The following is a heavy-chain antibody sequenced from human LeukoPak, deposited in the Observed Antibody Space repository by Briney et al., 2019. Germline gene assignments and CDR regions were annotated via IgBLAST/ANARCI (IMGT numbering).Heavy chain of an antibody. Sequence: PSGTLSLTCTVSGGSISSYYWSWIRQPPGKGLEWIGYIYYSGSTNYNPSLKSRVTISVDTSKNQFSLKLSSVTAADTAVYYCARGQFYDFWSGYYPFDYWGQGTLVTVSS. CDR2: IYYSGST. CDR1: GGSISSYY. D-gene: IGHD3-3*01. V-gene: IGHV4-59*01. J-gene: IGHJ4*02. CDR3: ARGQFYDFWSGYYPFDY.